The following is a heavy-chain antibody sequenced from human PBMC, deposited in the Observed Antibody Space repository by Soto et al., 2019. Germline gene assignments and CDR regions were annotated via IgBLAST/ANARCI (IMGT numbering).Heavy chain of an antibody. J-gene: IGHJ4*02. CDR3: ARGMYYDFWSGYYPFDY. Sequence: SETLSLTCTVSGGSISSSSYYWGWIRQPPGKGLEWIGSIYYSGSTYYNPSLKSRVTISVDTSKNQFSLKLSSVTAADTAVYYCARGMYYDFWSGYYPFDYWGQGTLVTVSS. D-gene: IGHD3-3*01. CDR2: IYYSGST. CDR1: GGSISSSSYY. V-gene: IGHV4-39*07.